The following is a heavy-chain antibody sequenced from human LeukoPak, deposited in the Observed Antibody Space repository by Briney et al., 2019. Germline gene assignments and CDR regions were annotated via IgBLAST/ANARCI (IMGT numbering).Heavy chain of an antibody. CDR1: GYTFTGYY. CDR2: INPNSGGT. D-gene: IGHD3-3*01. J-gene: IGHJ5*02. CDR3: ARAVNYDFWSGFGNWFDP. V-gene: IGHV1-2*06. Sequence: ASVKVSCKASGYTFTGYYMHWVRQAPGQGLEWMGRINPNSGGTNYAQKFQGRVTMTRDTSISTAYMELSRLRSDDTAVYYCARAVNYDFWSGFGNWFDPWGQGTLVTVSS.